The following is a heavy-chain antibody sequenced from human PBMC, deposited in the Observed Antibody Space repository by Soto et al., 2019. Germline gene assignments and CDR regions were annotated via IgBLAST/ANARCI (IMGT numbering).Heavy chain of an antibody. CDR3: AAEGYGSGSYLSRYYYHYGMDV. CDR2: IVVGSGNT. CDR1: GFTFTSSA. V-gene: IGHV1-58*01. D-gene: IGHD3-10*01. J-gene: IGHJ6*02. Sequence: GASVKVSCKASGFTFTSSAVQWVRQARGQRLEWIGWIVVGSGNTNYAQKFQERVTITRDMSTSTAYMELSSLRSEDTAVYYCAAEGYGSGSYLSRYYYHYGMDVWGQGTTVTVSS.